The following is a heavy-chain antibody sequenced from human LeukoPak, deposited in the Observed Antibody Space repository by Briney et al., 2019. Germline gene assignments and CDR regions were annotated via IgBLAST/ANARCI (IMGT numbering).Heavy chain of an antibody. Sequence: GRSLRLSCAASGFTFSSYGMHWVRQAPGKGLEWVAAISYEGSNKYYADSVKGRFTISRDNSKNTLYLQMNSLRAEDTAVYYCAQGAGYCSGGSCYSIDYWGQGTLVTVSS. CDR1: GFTFSSYG. J-gene: IGHJ4*02. CDR2: ISYEGSNK. CDR3: AQGAGYCSGGSCYSIDY. V-gene: IGHV3-30*18. D-gene: IGHD2-15*01.